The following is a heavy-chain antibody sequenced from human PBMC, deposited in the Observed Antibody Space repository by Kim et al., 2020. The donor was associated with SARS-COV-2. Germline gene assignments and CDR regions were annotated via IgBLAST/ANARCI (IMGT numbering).Heavy chain of an antibody. D-gene: IGHD2-2*02. J-gene: IGHJ6*02. CDR3: ARVRAGVVPAPVLGLGPWYDYYAMDV. Sequence: SETLSLTCAVYGGSFSDYNWSWIRQPPGKGLEWIGEINHSGITNLSPSLKSRITLSVDTSKSQFSLRLKSMTATDTAVYYCARVRAGVVPAPVLGLGPWYDYYAMDVWGPGTPVAVSS. CDR2: INHSGIT. V-gene: IGHV4-34*01. CDR1: GGSFSDYN.